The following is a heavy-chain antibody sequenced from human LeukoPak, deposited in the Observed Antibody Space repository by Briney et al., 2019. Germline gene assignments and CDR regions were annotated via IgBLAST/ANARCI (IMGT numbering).Heavy chain of an antibody. CDR3: ARDLYYDSSGYDY. V-gene: IGHV3-11*01. D-gene: IGHD3-22*01. J-gene: IGHJ4*02. CDR1: GFTFSDYY. Sequence: KPGGSLRLSCAASGFTFSDYYMSWIRQAPGKGLEWVSYISSSGSTVYYADSVKGRFTISRDNAKNSLYLQMNSLRAEDTAAYYCARDLYYDSSGYDYWGQGTLVTVSS. CDR2: ISSSGSTV.